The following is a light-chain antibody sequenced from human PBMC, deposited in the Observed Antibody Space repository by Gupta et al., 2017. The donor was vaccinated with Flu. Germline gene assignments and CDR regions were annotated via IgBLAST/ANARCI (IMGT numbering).Light chain of an antibody. CDR2: NTN. V-gene: IGLV7-43*01. J-gene: IGLJ3*02. Sequence: VTVTLTGASSTGTVNSNSYPNWFQQKPGQAPRKLIDNTNNRHAWTPARFSGSRNGGKAALTLAGVQTEDEADYYCLLDTGGARVFGGGTRLTVL. CDR1: TGTVNSNSY. CDR3: LLDTGGARV.